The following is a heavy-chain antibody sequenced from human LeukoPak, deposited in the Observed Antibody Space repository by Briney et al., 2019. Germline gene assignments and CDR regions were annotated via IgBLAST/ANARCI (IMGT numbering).Heavy chain of an antibody. V-gene: IGHV4-39*02. CDR1: GGSISSGSYF. J-gene: IGHJ1*01. CDR2: IYYSGTT. CDR3: ARRPPRGPLQH. Sequence: PSETLSLTCTVSGGSISSGSYFWGRIRQPPGKGLGWIGSIYYSGTTYYNPSLESRVTISVDTSKNRFSLKLSSVTAADTAIYYCARRPPRGPLQHWGQGTLVTVSS.